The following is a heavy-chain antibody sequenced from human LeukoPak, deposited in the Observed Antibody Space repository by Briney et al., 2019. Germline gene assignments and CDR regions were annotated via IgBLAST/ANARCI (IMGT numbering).Heavy chain of an antibody. J-gene: IGHJ4*02. Sequence: GRSLRLSCAASGFTFSSYGMHWVRQAPGKGLEWVAVIWYDGSNKYYADSVKGRFTISRDNSKNTLYLQMNSLRAEDTAVYYCARDDRESFDYWGQGTLATVSS. CDR3: ARDDRESFDY. V-gene: IGHV3-33*01. D-gene: IGHD3-16*02. CDR1: GFTFSSYG. CDR2: IWYDGSNK.